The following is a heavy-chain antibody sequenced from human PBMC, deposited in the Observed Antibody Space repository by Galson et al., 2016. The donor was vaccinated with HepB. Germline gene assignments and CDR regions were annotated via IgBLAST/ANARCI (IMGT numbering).Heavy chain of an antibody. CDR3: ARDGPPSVEAGGWFHP. CDR2: INPSGGVT. CDR1: GYAFTTYY. J-gene: IGHJ5*02. V-gene: IGHV1-46*01. D-gene: IGHD5/OR15-5a*01. Sequence: SVKVSCKASGYAFTTYYIHWMRQAPGQGLEWLGVINPSGGVTGYSQKFQDRVTMTSDASTRTVNMELRSLRSDDTAVYYCARDGPPSVEAGGWFHPWGQGTLVTVSS.